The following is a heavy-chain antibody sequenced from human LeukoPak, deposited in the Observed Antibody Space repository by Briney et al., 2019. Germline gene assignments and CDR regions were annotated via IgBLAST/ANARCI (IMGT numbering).Heavy chain of an antibody. CDR3: ARRGDYTYS. J-gene: IGHJ4*02. CDR1: GGSISSYY. D-gene: IGHD4-17*01. Sequence: SETLSPSCTVSGGSISSYYWSWIRQPPGKGLEWIGYIYYSGSTNYNPSLKSRVTISVDTSKNQFSLKLSSVTAADTAVYYCARRGDYTYSWGQGTLVTVSS. CDR2: IYYSGST. V-gene: IGHV4-59*08.